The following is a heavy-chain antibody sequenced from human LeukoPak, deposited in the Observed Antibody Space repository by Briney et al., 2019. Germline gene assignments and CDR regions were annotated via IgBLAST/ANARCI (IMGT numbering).Heavy chain of an antibody. J-gene: IGHJ6*03. Sequence: SETLSLTCTVSGGSISSYYWSWIRQPPGKGLEWIGYIYYSGSTNYNPSLKSRVTISVDTSKNQFSLKLSSVTAAGTAVCYCARSPTGREQGYYYYYMDVWGKGTTVTVSS. CDR3: ARSPTGREQGYYYYYMDV. V-gene: IGHV4-59*01. D-gene: IGHD1-14*01. CDR2: IYYSGST. CDR1: GGSISSYY.